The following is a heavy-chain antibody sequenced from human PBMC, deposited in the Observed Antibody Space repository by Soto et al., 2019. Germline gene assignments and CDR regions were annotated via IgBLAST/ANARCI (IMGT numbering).Heavy chain of an antibody. V-gene: IGHV4-34*01. D-gene: IGHD2-15*01. CDR1: GGSFSGYY. CDR2: INHSGST. Sequence: PSETLSLTCAVYGGSFSGYYWSWIRQPPGKGLEWIGEINHSGSTNYNPSLKSRVTISVDTSKNQFSLKLSSVTAADTAVYYCARGGYCSGGSCWHFDYWGQGTLVTVSS. J-gene: IGHJ4*02. CDR3: ARGGYCSGGSCWHFDY.